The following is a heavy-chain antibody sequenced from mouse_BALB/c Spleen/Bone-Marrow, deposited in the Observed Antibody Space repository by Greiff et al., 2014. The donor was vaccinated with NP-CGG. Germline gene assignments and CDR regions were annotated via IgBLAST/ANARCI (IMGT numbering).Heavy chain of an antibody. Sequence: EVQGVESGAELVKPGASVKLSCTASGFNIKDTYMHWVKQRPEQGLEWIGRIDPANGNTKYDQKFQGKATITADTSSNTAYLQLSSLTSEDTAVYYCATMITDWYFDVWGAGTTVTVSS. D-gene: IGHD2-4*01. J-gene: IGHJ1*01. V-gene: IGHV14-3*02. CDR2: IDPANGNT. CDR3: ATMITDWYFDV. CDR1: GFNIKDTY.